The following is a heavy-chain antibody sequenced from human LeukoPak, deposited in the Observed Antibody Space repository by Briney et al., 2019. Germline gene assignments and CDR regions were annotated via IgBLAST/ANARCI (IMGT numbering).Heavy chain of an antibody. CDR2: IIAIFGTA. J-gene: IGHJ4*02. D-gene: IGHD2-21*02. CDR3: ARARRGYCGGDCYWGGFDY. V-gene: IGHV1-69*05. Sequence: SVKVSCKASGGTFSSYAISWVRQAPGQGLEWLGGIIAIFGTANSAQKFQGRVTITTDESTSTAYMELSSLRSEDTAVYYCARARRGYCGGDCYWGGFDYWGQGTLVTVSS. CDR1: GGTFSSYA.